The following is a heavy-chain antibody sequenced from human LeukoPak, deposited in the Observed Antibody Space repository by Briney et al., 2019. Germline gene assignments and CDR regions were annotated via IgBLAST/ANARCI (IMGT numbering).Heavy chain of an antibody. Sequence: KTGGSRRLSCAASGLTVSGNYISRVGQAPGKWPASVSSISSSSSYIYYADSVKGLFTISGDNAKNSLYLQMNSLRAEDTAVYYCARAMYSSGFDYWGQGTLVTVSS. CDR2: ISSSSSYI. V-gene: IGHV3-21*01. J-gene: IGHJ4*02. CDR1: GLTVSGNY. CDR3: ARAMYSSGFDY. D-gene: IGHD6-19*01.